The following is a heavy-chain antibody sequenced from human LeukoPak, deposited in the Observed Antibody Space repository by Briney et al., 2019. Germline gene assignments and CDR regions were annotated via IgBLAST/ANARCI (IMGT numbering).Heavy chain of an antibody. D-gene: IGHD1-26*01. CDR1: GFTFSSYA. CDR3: AKAVVGEDFDY. Sequence: GGPLRLSCAASGFTFSSYAMSWVRQAPGKGLEWVSAIRGSGGSTYYADSVKGRFTISRDNSKNTLYLQMNSLRAEDTAVYYCAKAVVGEDFDYWGQGTLVTVSS. V-gene: IGHV3-23*01. J-gene: IGHJ4*02. CDR2: IRGSGGST.